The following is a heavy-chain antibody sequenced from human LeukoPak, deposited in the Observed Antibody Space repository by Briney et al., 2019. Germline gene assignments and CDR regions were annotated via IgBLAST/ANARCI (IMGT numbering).Heavy chain of an antibody. Sequence: SETQSLTCTVSGGSISSSSYYWGWIRQPPGKGLEWIGSIYYSGSTYYNPSLKSRVTISVDTSKNQFSLKLSSVTAADTAVYYCASRHCSSTSCYTDWYFDLWGRGTLVTVSS. J-gene: IGHJ2*01. CDR2: IYYSGST. V-gene: IGHV4-39*07. CDR3: ASRHCSSTSCYTDWYFDL. D-gene: IGHD2-2*02. CDR1: GGSISSSSYY.